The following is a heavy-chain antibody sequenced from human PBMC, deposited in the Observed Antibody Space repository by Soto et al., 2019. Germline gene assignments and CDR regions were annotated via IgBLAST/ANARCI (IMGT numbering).Heavy chain of an antibody. J-gene: IGHJ4*02. CDR2: VYSTGST. Sequence: SETLSLTCTVSGDSLSSYYWSWTRQPPGKGLEWIGYVYSTGSTNYNPSLKSRVTISLDTSKNQFSLTLSSVTAADTAVYYCARAPSSGWKGFLDYWGQGTLVTVSS. CDR3: ARAPSSGWKGFLDY. V-gene: IGHV4-59*01. CDR1: GDSLSSYY. D-gene: IGHD6-19*01.